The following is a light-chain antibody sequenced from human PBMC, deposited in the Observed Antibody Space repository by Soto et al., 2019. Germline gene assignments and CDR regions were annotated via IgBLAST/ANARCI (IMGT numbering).Light chain of an antibody. V-gene: IGKV3D-11*03. J-gene: IGKJ1*01. Sequence: EILLTQSPTTLTQSPATRATPSCRASESVSPTIAWYQQKPGQAPRLLIFDASKRATGIPARFRGSGSGTDFTLSISSLEPEDFAVYYCQQHGSWPLTFGQGTKVDIK. CDR3: QQHGSWPLT. CDR1: ESVSPT. CDR2: DAS.